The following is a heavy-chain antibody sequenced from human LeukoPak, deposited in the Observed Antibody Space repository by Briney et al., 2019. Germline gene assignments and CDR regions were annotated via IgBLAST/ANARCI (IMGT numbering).Heavy chain of an antibody. CDR3: ARKPRGWFDP. CDR2: INHSGST. J-gene: IGHJ5*02. Sequence: SETLSLTCAVYGESFSGDYWSWIRQPLGKGLEWIGEINHSGSTNDNPSLKSRVTISVDTSKNQFSLKLSSVTAADTAVYYCARKPRGWFDPWGQGTLVTVSS. V-gene: IGHV4-34*01. CDR1: GESFSGDY.